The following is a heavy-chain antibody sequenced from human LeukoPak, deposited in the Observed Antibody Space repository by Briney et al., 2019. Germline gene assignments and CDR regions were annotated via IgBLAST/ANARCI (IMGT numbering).Heavy chain of an antibody. CDR2: INNNGDST. V-gene: IGHV3-64*01. CDR3: ARDYQTGFTGPGGDF. CDR1: GYRFNDYA. J-gene: IGHJ4*02. D-gene: IGHD3-9*01. Sequence: GGSLRLSCAASGYRFNDYAIHWFRQAPGKGLEYVSGINNNGDSTYCANSVKGRFTISRDNSKNTLYLQMGSLTSEDTAIYYCARDYQTGFTGPGGDFGGQGPLVTVSS.